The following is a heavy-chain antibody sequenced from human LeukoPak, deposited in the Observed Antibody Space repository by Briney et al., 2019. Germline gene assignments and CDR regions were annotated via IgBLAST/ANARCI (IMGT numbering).Heavy chain of an antibody. CDR2: LGIGGDT. D-gene: IGHD6-19*01. V-gene: IGHV3-13*01. Sequence: GGSLRLSCAASGFTFSTYDMHWVRQPTGKGLEWVASLGIGGDTYYPDSVKGRFTISRENARNSVYLQMNSLGAGDTAVYYCAREIPVAGFWYFDLWGRGTLVTVSS. CDR1: GFTFSTYD. CDR3: AREIPVAGFWYFDL. J-gene: IGHJ2*01.